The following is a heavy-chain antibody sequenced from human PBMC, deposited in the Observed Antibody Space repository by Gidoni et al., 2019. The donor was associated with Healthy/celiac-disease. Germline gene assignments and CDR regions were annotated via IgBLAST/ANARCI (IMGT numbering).Heavy chain of an antibody. Sequence: EVQLLESGGGLVQPGGSLRLSCAASGFTFSSYAMSWVRQAPGKGLEWGSAISGSGGSTYYADSVKGRFTISRDNSKNTLYLQMNSLRAEDTAVYYCAKVTGPRSYYYDSSGYHSFDYWGQGTLVTVSS. CDR1: GFTFSSYA. J-gene: IGHJ4*02. V-gene: IGHV3-23*01. CDR2: ISGSGGST. CDR3: AKVTGPRSYYYDSSGYHSFDY. D-gene: IGHD3-22*01.